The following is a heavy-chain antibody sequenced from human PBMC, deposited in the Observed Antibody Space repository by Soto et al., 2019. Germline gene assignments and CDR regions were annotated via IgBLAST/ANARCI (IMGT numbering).Heavy chain of an antibody. V-gene: IGHV3-15*01. D-gene: IGHD5-18*01. CDR3: ARTAMIKRDSSRRFDY. CDR2: IKSKSDGETA. Sequence: LRLSCAASGLTFSNVWMTWVRQAPGKGREWVGRIKSKSDGETADVAAPVKARFTISRDDSKNTVFLDRNSLKSEDTALCYCARTAMIKRDSSRRFDYWGQGTLVTGSS. CDR1: GLTFSNVW. J-gene: IGHJ4*02.